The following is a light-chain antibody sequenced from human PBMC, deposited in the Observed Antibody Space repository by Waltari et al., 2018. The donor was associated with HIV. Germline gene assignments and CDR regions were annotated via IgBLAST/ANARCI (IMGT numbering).Light chain of an antibody. CDR1: QSVSSNY. J-gene: IGKJ1*01. CDR3: QQYDTSPWT. V-gene: IGKV3-20*01. Sequence: EIVLTQSPGTLSLSPGERATLSCGASQSVSSNYIAWYQQKPGQAPGLLIYGASNRAAGIPDRFSGSGSGTDFTLTISRLEPEDFAVYYCQQYDTSPWTFGQGTKVEVK. CDR2: GAS.